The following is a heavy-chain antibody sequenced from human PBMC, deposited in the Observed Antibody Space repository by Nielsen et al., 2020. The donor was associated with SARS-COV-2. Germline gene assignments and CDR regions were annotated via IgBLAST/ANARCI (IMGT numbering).Heavy chain of an antibody. D-gene: IGHD5-18*01. Sequence: GESLKISCVGSGFTFSRYTMHWVRQAPGKGLEWVAAISYDGSHKYYADSVMGRFTISRDNSKDTLFLQMNGLIRDDTSVYYCARGVETDAVMVEHWGQGNLVAVSS. CDR1: GFTFSRYT. CDR3: ARGVETDAVMVEH. J-gene: IGHJ4*02. CDR2: ISYDGSHK. V-gene: IGHV3-30*04.